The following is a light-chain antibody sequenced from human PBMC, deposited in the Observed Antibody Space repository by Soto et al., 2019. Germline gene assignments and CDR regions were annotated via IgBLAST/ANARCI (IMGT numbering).Light chain of an antibody. CDR3: QQSYTIPWT. V-gene: IGKV1-39*01. CDR1: QSITSN. J-gene: IGKJ1*01. CDR2: DAT. Sequence: DIPMAQSTSSLSASLGDSVTITCRASQSITSNLNWYQQKPGKAPKLLIYDATSLQGGVPSRFRGSGSGADFTLTISSLQPEDFATYICQQSYTIPWTFGQGTKVDIK.